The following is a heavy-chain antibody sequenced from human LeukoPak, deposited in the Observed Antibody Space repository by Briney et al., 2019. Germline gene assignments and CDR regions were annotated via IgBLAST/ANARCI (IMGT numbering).Heavy chain of an antibody. J-gene: IGHJ5*02. Sequence: SGPTLVNPTQTLTLTCTFSGFSPSTSGVGVGWFRQPPGKAPEWLALINWNDEKVYSPSLQSRLTITKDTSNNQVTLTLTNVDPVDTATYYCAHRRDTSYYRYRYWFAPWGQGTLVTVSS. CDR1: GFSPSTSGVG. CDR2: INWNDEK. D-gene: IGHD3-9*01. CDR3: AHRRDTSYYRYRYWFAP. V-gene: IGHV2-5*01.